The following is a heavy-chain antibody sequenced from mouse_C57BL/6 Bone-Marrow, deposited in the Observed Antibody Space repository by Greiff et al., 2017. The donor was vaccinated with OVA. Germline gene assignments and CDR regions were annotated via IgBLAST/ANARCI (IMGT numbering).Heavy chain of an antibody. D-gene: IGHD3-3*01. J-gene: IGHJ4*01. CDR3: ARGGLRRYAMGY. V-gene: IGHV1-52*01. CDR1: GYTFTSYW. Sequence: QVQLKQPGAELVRPGSSVKLSCKASGYTFTSYWMHWVKQRPIQGLEWIGNIDPSDSETHYNQKFKDKATLTVDKSSSTAYMQLSSLTSEDSAVYYCARGGLRRYAMGYWGQGTSVTVSS. CDR2: IDPSDSET.